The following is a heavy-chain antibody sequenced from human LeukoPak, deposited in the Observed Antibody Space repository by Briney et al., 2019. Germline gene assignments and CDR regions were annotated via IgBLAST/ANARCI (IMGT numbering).Heavy chain of an antibody. J-gene: IGHJ3*01. D-gene: IGHD4-23*01. CDR1: GYTFTSYY. Sequence: ASVKVSCKASGYTFTSYYMHWVRQAPGQGLEWMGIINPSGGSTSYAQKFQGRVTMTRDMSTSTVYMELSSLRSEDTAVYYCASRAGNSFHGFDVWGQGTMVTVSS. V-gene: IGHV1-46*01. CDR3: ASRAGNSFHGFDV. CDR2: INPSGGST.